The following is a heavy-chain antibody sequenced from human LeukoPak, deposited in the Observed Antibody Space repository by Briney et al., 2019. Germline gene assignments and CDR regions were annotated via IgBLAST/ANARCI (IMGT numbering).Heavy chain of an antibody. CDR1: GFTFSSYA. CDR2: IPYDGSNK. CDR3: AKSLFGELSFDI. D-gene: IGHD3-10*02. J-gene: IGHJ3*02. V-gene: IGHV3-30*04. Sequence: PGRTLRLSCAASGFTFSSYAMHWVRQAPGKGLEWVALIPYDGSNKYYADSVKGRFTVSRDNSKNTLYLQMNSLRAEDTAVYYCAKSLFGELSFDIWGQGTMVTVSS.